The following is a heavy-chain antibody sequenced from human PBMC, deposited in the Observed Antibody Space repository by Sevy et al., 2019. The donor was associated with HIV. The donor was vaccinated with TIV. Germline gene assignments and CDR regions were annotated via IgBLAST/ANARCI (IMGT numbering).Heavy chain of an antibody. CDR2: ISDDSRYI. Sequence: GGSLRLSCAASGFNFRTYSMNWVRQAPGKGLEWLSSISDDSRYIYYSDSVKGRFTISRANAKNLLFLQMNNLRVEDTDIYYCAGYFTNFGVVSGIDYWGQGNLVTVSS. CDR1: GFNFRTYS. J-gene: IGHJ4*01. V-gene: IGHV3-21*04. CDR3: AGYFTNFGVVSGIDY. D-gene: IGHD3-3*01.